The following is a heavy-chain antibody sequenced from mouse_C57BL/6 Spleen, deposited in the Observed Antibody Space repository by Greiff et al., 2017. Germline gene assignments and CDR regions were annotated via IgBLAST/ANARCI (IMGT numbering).Heavy chain of an antibody. Sequence: EVKLMESGGGLVKPGGSLKLSCAASGFTFSDYGMHWVRPAPEKGLEWVAYISSGSSTIYYADTVKGRFTISRDNAKNTLFLQMTSLRSEDTAMYYCARGYYGSSTWFAYWGQGTLVTVPA. V-gene: IGHV5-17*01. D-gene: IGHD1-1*01. CDR3: ARGYYGSSTWFAY. CDR1: GFTFSDYG. CDR2: ISSGSSTI. J-gene: IGHJ3*01.